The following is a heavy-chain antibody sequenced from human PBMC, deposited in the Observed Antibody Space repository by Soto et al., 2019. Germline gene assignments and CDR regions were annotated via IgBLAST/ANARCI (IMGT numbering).Heavy chain of an antibody. CDR2: ISGSGGST. CDR1: WVTFRDYG. Sequence: WVSLRLPWAASWVTFRDYGMRWVRQAPGKGLKWVSAISGSGGSTYYADSVKGRFTVSRDNSKNTLYLQMNSLRAEDTAVYYCAKDMWFDPWGQGTLVTVSS. J-gene: IGHJ5*02. V-gene: IGHV3-23*01. CDR3: AKDMWFDP.